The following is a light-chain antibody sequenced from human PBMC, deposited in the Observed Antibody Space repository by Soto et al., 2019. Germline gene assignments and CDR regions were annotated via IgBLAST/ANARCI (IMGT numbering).Light chain of an antibody. CDR3: AAWDASLPGPV. V-gene: IGLV1-47*01. CDR1: SSNVGNNY. Sequence: QSVLTQPPSASGTPGQRVTISCSGGSSNVGNNYVSWYQQLPGTAPKLLIYRNNQRPSGLPDRFSGSKSGTSASLAISGLRSEDEADYYCAAWDASLPGPVFGGGTQLTVL. CDR2: RNN. J-gene: IGLJ2*01.